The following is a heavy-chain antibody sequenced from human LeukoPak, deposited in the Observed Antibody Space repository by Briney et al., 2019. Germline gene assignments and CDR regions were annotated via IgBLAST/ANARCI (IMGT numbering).Heavy chain of an antibody. CDR1: GGSISSYY. CDR2: IYYSGST. D-gene: IGHD6-19*01. CDR3: AREASSGDFDY. Sequence: SETLSLICTVSGGSISSYYWSWIRQPPGKGLEWIGYIYYSGSTNYNPSLKSRVTISVDTSKNQFSLKLSSVTAADTAVYYCAREASSGDFDYWGQGTLVTVSS. V-gene: IGHV4-59*01. J-gene: IGHJ4*02.